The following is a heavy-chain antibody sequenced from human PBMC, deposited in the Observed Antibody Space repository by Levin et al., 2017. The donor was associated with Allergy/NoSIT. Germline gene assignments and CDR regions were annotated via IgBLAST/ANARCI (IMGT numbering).Heavy chain of an antibody. V-gene: IGHV4-34*01. Sequence: SQTLSLTCAVYGGSFSGYYWSWLRQPPGKGLEWIGEIHHSGSTSYNPSLKSRVTISIDKSKNQFSLKLSSVTAADTAVYYCARELSGYSGYEIAVAGYYFDYWGQGTLVTVSS. CDR2: IHHSGST. J-gene: IGHJ4*02. CDR3: ARELSGYSGYEIAVAGYYFDY. CDR1: GGSFSGYY. D-gene: IGHD5-12*01.